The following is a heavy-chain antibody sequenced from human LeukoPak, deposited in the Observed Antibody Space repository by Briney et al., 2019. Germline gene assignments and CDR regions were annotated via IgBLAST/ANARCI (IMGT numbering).Heavy chain of an antibody. D-gene: IGHD3-10*01. J-gene: IGHJ4*02. Sequence: PSETLSLTCAVYGGSFSGYYWSWIRQPPGKGLEWIGEINHSGSTNYNPSLKSRVTISVDTSKSQFSLKLSSVTAADTAVYYCARHGRRMVRGNYYFDYWGQGTLVTVSS. CDR2: INHSGST. V-gene: IGHV4-34*01. CDR1: GGSFSGYY. CDR3: ARHGRRMVRGNYYFDY.